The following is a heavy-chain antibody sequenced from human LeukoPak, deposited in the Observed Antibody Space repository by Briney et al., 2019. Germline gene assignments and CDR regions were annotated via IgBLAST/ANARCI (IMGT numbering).Heavy chain of an antibody. D-gene: IGHD3-22*01. Sequence: PGGSLRLSCAASGFTFSSYAMHWDRQAPGKGLEWVAVISYDGSNKYYADSVKGRFTISRDNSKNTLYLQMNSLRAEDTAVYYCARAPDYYDSSGNLWFDPWGQGTLVTVSS. CDR3: ARAPDYYDSSGNLWFDP. CDR1: GFTFSSYA. CDR2: ISYDGSNK. J-gene: IGHJ5*02. V-gene: IGHV3-30-3*01.